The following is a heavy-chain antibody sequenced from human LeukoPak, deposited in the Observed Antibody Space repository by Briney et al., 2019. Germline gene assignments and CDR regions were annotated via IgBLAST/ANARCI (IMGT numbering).Heavy chain of an antibody. Sequence: GGSLRLSCAASGFTFDDYGMSWVRQAPGKGLEWVSGINWNGGSTGYADSVKGRFTISRDNAKNSLYLQMNSLRAEDTALYYCARTQTPGVGANDAFDIWGQGTMVIVSS. CDR3: ARTQTPGVGANDAFDI. V-gene: IGHV3-20*04. J-gene: IGHJ3*02. D-gene: IGHD1-26*01. CDR2: INWNGGST. CDR1: GFTFDDYG.